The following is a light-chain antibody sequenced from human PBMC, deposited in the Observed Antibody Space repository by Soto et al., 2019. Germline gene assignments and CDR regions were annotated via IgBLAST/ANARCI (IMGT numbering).Light chain of an antibody. J-gene: IGLJ1*01. Sequence: QSALTQPASVSGSPGQSITISCTGTSSDVGGYNYVSWYQQHPGKAPKLMIYDVSNRPSGVSNRFSGSKSGNTASLTISGLQAEDEAHYYCSSYTSSSTLFYVFGTGTKLTVL. CDR3: SSYTSSSTLFYV. V-gene: IGLV2-14*01. CDR2: DVS. CDR1: SSDVGGYNY.